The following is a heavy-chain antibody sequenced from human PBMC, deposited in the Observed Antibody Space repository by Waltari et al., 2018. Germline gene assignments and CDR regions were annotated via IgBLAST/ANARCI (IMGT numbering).Heavy chain of an antibody. CDR3: ATDRVWERGVKGLFDP. CDR1: GYTLNELS. D-gene: IGHD1-1*01. Sequence: QVQLVQSGAEVKKPGASGKVSCKVSGYTLNELSMHWVRQAPGKGLERMGGFDPEDGETIYAQKFQGRVTMTEDTSTDTAYMELSSLRSEDTAVYYCATDRVWERGVKGLFDPWGQGTLVTVSS. CDR2: FDPEDGET. V-gene: IGHV1-24*01. J-gene: IGHJ5*02.